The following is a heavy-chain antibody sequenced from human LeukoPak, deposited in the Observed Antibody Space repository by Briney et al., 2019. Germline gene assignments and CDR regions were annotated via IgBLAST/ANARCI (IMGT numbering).Heavy chain of an antibody. D-gene: IGHD6-19*01. CDR3: ARHSDSSGWNYFDY. Sequence: GESLKISCKGSGYSFTNYWIVWVRQMPGKGLEWMGIIYPGDSDTRYSPSFQGQVTISADKSISTAYLQWGSLQASDTAMYYCARHSDSSGWNYFDYWGQGTLVTVSS. CDR1: GYSFTNYW. J-gene: IGHJ4*02. CDR2: IYPGDSDT. V-gene: IGHV5-51*01.